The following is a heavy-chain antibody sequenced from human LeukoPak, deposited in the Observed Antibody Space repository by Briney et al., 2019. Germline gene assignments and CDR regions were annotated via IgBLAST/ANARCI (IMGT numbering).Heavy chain of an antibody. CDR2: IYTSGST. CDR3: AREGSVAAGYFQR. D-gene: IGHD6-19*01. CDR1: GGSINSGSYY. V-gene: IGHV4-61*02. Sequence: MPSETLSLTCTVSGGSINSGSYYWTWIRQPAGKGLEWIGRIYTSGSTNYNPSLRGRVTISADTSTNQFSLRLSSVTAADMAVYYCAREGSVAAGYFQRWGQGTLVTVSS. J-gene: IGHJ1*01.